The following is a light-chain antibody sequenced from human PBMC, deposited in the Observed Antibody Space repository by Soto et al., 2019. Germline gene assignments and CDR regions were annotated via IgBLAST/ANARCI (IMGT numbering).Light chain of an antibody. CDR1: SSNIGAGFD. J-gene: IGLJ1*01. Sequence: QSVLTQPPSVSGAPGRRVTISCTGTSSNIGAGFDVHWYQQLPGPDPKLLIFGNNNRPSGVPDRFSGSKSGTSASLAIAGLHADDEADYYCQSYDSSLSGLYVFGTGTKLTVL. V-gene: IGLV1-40*01. CDR3: QSYDSSLSGLYV. CDR2: GNN.